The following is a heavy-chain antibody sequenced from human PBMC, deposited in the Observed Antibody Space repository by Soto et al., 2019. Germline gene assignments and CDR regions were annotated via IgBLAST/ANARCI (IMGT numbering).Heavy chain of an antibody. CDR2: INPNGGVT. J-gene: IGHJ6*03. CDR1: GDSFNDYY. V-gene: IGHV1-2*02. D-gene: IGHD5-12*01. CDR3: ARESGGATATLDYYYFYMDV. Sequence: QVQLVQSGAEVRKPGASVTVSCRSSGDSFNDYYIHWVRQAPGQGFEWMGWINPNGGVTKYAQKFQGGVSRTSDPSLRTVYMQLSRLRSDDTAVYYCARESGGATATLDYYYFYMDVWGTGTTVTVSS.